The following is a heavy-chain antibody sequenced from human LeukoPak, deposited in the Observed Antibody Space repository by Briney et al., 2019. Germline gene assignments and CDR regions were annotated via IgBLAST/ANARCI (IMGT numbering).Heavy chain of an antibody. D-gene: IGHD5-18*01. Sequence: PSETLSLTCTVSGGSISSYYWSWIRQPPGKGLEWIGEINHSGSTNYNPSLKSRVTISVDTSKNQFSLKLSSVTAADTAVYYCARGHGYSYGYFDYYGMDVWGQGTTVTVSS. CDR1: GGSISSYY. J-gene: IGHJ6*02. CDR2: INHSGST. V-gene: IGHV4-34*01. CDR3: ARGHGYSYGYFDYYGMDV.